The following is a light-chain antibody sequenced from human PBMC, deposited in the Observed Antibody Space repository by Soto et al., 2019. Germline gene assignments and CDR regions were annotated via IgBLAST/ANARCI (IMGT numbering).Light chain of an antibody. Sequence: DVVMTQSPLSLPVTLGQPASISCKSTQGLVYSDGNIYLNWFHQRPGQSPRRLIHKISDRDSGVPDRFSGSGSGTDFTPEISRVEAEDVGIYYCMQGTHWPFTFGQGTKLEIK. J-gene: IGKJ2*01. CDR2: KIS. V-gene: IGKV2-30*01. CDR1: QGLVYSDGNIY. CDR3: MQGTHWPFT.